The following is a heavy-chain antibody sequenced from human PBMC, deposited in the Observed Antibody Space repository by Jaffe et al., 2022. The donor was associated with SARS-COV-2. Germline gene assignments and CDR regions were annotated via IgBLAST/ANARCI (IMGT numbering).Heavy chain of an antibody. CDR1: GFTFSTYA. CDR3: AKESPRY. CDR2: TVNSDVT. V-gene: IGHV3-23*01. Sequence: EVQLLESGGGLVQPGGSLRLSCAASGFTFSTYAMTWVRQAPGKGLEWVSTVNSDVTYYADSVKGRFTISRDNAKNTLSLQMDSLRAEDTAVYYCAKESPRYWGQGTLVTVSS. J-gene: IGHJ4*02.